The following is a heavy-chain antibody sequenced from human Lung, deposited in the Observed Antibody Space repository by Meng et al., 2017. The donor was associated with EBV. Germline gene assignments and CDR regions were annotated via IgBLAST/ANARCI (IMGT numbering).Heavy chain of an antibody. J-gene: IGHJ4*02. CDR1: GFTFSTYA. CDR2: ISGGGDST. CDR3: AKASWPSYFDY. D-gene: IGHD5-12*01. Sequence: EVQLVESXXALEQXGGSLRLSCAASGFTFSTYAMTWVRQSPGKGLEWVSSISGGGDSTYYADSVKGRFSISRDNSKNTLYLQMNSLRAEDTAMYYCAKASWPSYFDYWGQGPRVTVSS. V-gene: IGHV3-23*04.